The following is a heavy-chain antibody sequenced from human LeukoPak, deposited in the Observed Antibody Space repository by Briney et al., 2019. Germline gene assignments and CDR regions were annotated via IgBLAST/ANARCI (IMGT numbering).Heavy chain of an antibody. CDR2: ISSTGTTI. V-gene: IGHV3-48*01. D-gene: IGHD4-17*01. CDR3: VRGTYGDYSFDL. CDR1: GFTFSGYS. Sequence: GGSLRLSCAASGFTFSGYSMNWVRQAPGKGLECVSFISSTGTTIYYADSVKGRFTISRDDAKVSLYLQMSGLRAEDTAVYYCVRGTYGDYSFDLWGQGTLVTVSS. J-gene: IGHJ4*02.